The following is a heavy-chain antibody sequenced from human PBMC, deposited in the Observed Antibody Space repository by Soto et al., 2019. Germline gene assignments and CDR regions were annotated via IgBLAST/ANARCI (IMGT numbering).Heavy chain of an antibody. CDR2: ISSSGSSI. D-gene: IGHD5-12*01. CDR3: AREAEMATPYSPRHFDL. V-gene: IGHV3-48*03. CDR1: DFTFSNYE. J-gene: IGHJ4*02. Sequence: EVQLVESGGDLVRPGGSLRLSCAASDFTFSNYEMNWVRQAPGKGLEWLSYISSSGSSIYYADSVKGRFTISRDNAKNSLLLQMNSLRADDTAVYYCAREAEMATPYSPRHFDLWGQGTPVTVSS.